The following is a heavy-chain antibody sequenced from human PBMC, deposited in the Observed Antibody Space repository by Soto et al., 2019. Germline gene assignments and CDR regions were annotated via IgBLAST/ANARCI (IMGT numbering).Heavy chain of an antibody. J-gene: IGHJ4*01. CDR2: MNPNTGDT. V-gene: IGHV1-8*01. D-gene: IGHD3-22*01. Sequence: ASVKVYCKGAGYTLSNYDMNWVRQATGQGPEWIGWMNPNTGDTGYAQKFQGRVTMTRDISTNTAYMELSSLLYEDTAVSYCAKVSRRGASIDYDYWG. CDR1: GYTLSNYD. CDR3: AKVSRRGASIDYDY.